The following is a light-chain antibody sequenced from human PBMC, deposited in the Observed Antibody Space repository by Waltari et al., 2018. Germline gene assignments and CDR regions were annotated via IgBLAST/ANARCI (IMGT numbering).Light chain of an antibody. V-gene: IGLV3-21*03. CDR1: NIGIEF. CDR2: GNT. CDR3: QVWDSNSDLVV. J-gene: IGLJ2*01. Sequence: SYVLTQPPSVSVAPGKTARITCGENNIGIEFVNLYQQKPGQAPVLVVYGNTDRPSGIPERFSGSNSENTATLTISRAEAGDEADYYCQVWDSNSDLVVFGGGTKLTVL.